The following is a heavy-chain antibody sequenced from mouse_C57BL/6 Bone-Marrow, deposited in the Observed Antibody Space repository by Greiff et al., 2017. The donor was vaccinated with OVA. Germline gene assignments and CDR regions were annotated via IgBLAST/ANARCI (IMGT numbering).Heavy chain of an antibody. D-gene: IGHD1-1*01. CDR1: GYTFTNYW. Sequence: QVQLQQPGAELVKPGASVKVSCKASGYTFTNYWMHWVKQRPGQGLEWIGRIHPSDSDTNYNQKFKGKATLTVDKSSSTAYMQLSSLTSEDPAVYYCAIGGSSSFYYAMDYWGQGTSVTVSS. CDR2: IHPSDSDT. V-gene: IGHV1-74*01. J-gene: IGHJ4*01. CDR3: AIGGSSSFYYAMDY.